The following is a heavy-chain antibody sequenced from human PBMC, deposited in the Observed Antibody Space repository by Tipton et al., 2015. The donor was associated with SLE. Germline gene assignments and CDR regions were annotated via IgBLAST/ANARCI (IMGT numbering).Heavy chain of an antibody. J-gene: IGHJ6*02. V-gene: IGHV3-48*01. CDR1: GFTFSSYS. CDR2: ISSSSSTI. CDR3: ARLAVYYYYYYGMDV. Sequence: GSLRLSCAASGFTFSSYSMNWVRQAPGKGLEWVSYISSSSSTIYYADSVKGRFTISRDNAKNSLYLQMNSLRAEDTAVYYCARLAVYYYYYYGMDVWGQGTTVTVSS. D-gene: IGHD2-8*01.